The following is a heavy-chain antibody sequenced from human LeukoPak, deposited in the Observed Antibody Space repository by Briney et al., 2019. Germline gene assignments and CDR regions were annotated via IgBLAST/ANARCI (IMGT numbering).Heavy chain of an antibody. CDR3: AKDMTGTKQGYYYYYGMDV. J-gene: IGHJ6*02. V-gene: IGHV3-43*01. CDR1: GFTFDDYT. CDR2: ISWDGGST. Sequence: GGSLRLSCAASGFTFDDYTMHWVRHAPGKGLEWVSLISWDGGSTYYADSVKGRFTISRDNSKNSLYLQMNSLRTEDTASYYCAKDMTGTKQGYYYYYGMDVWGQGTTVTVSS. D-gene: IGHD1-1*01.